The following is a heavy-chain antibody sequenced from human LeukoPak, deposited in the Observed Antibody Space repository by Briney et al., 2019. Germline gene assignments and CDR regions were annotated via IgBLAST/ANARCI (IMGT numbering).Heavy chain of an antibody. CDR3: AKDVGSYGYDY. D-gene: IGHD3-16*01. CDR2: ISYDGSRQ. CDR1: GFTFSSYG. V-gene: IGHV3-30*18. J-gene: IGHJ4*02. Sequence: PGRSLRLSCAASGFTFSSYGMHWLRQAPGKGLEWVALISYDGSRQYYAESVKGRFTISRDQSKNTLYLQMNSLRAEDTALYYCAKDVGSYGYDYWGQGTLVTVSS.